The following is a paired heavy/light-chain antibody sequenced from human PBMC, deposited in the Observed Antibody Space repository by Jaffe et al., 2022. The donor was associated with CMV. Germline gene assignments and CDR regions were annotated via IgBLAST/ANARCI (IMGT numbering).Light chain of an antibody. Sequence: DIVMTQSPDSLAVSLGERATINCKSSQSVLYSSNNKNYLAWYQQKPGQPPKLLIYWASTRESGVPDRFSGSGSGTDFTLTISSLQAEDVAVYYCQQYYSTPLGFGQGTKVEIK. J-gene: IGKJ1*01. V-gene: IGKV4-1*01. CDR2: WAS. CDR1: QSVLYSSNNKNY. CDR3: QQYYSTPLG.
Heavy chain of an antibody. D-gene: IGHD1-1*01. Sequence: QVQLQESGPGLVKPSGTLSLTCAVSGGSISSSNWWSWVRQPPGKGLEWIGEIYHSGSTNYNPSLKSRVTISVDKSKNQFSLKLSSVTAADTAVYYCARAWNDGALKLNDAFDIWGQGTMVTVSS. J-gene: IGHJ3*02. CDR3: ARAWNDGALKLNDAFDI. V-gene: IGHV4-4*02. CDR1: GGSISSSNW. CDR2: IYHSGST.